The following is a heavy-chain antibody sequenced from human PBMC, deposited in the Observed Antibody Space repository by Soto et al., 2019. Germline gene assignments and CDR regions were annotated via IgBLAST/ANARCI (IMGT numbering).Heavy chain of an antibody. V-gene: IGHV1-46*01. CDR1: GYTFTSYY. CDR2: INPSGGST. D-gene: IGHD3-10*01. CDR3: AREPGVLWFGMRRTYGMDV. J-gene: IGHJ6*02. Sequence: ASVKVSCKASGYTFTSYYMHWVRQAPGQGLEWMGIINPSGGSTSYAQKFQGRVTMTRDTSTSTVYMELSSLRSDDTAVYYCAREPGVLWFGMRRTYGMDVWGQGTTVTVSS.